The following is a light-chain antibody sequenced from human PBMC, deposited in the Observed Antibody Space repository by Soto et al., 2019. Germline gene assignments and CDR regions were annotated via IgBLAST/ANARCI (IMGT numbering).Light chain of an antibody. CDR1: QSISSW. V-gene: IGKV1-5*03. J-gene: IGKJ2*01. CDR2: KAS. CDR3: QQYNSYPYT. Sequence: DIQMTQSPSTLSASVGDRVTITCRASQSISSWLAWYQQKPGKAPKLLIYKASSLESGVPSRFSRSGSGTELTLTISSLQPDDFATYYCQQYNSYPYTFGQGTKLEIK.